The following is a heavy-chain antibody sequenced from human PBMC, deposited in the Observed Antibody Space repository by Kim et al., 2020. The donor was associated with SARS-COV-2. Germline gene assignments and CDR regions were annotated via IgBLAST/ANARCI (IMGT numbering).Heavy chain of an antibody. CDR1: GFTFSSYA. CDR3: AKDRVLWLVRGGLDY. CDR2: ISGSGGST. J-gene: IGHJ4*02. Sequence: GGSLRLSCAASGFTFSSYAMSWVRQAPGKGLEWVSAISGSGGSTYYADSVKGRFTISRDNSKNTLYLQMNSLRAEDTAVYYCAKDRVLWLVRGGLDYWGQGTLLTVSS. D-gene: IGHD6-19*01. V-gene: IGHV3-23*01.